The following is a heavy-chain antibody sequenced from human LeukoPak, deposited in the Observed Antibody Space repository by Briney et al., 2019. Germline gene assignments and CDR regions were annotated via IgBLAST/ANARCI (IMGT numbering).Heavy chain of an antibody. V-gene: IGHV3-30*02. D-gene: IGHD2-8*01. CDR3: AKDGVAVDI. J-gene: IGHJ3*02. CDR2: IRYDGNNK. Sequence: PGGSLRLSCAASGFTFSNYGMHWVRQAPGKGLEWVAFIRYDGNNKYYADSVKGRFTISRDNSKNTLYLQMNSLRAEDTAVYYCAKDGVAVDIWGQGTKVTVSS. CDR1: GFTFSNYG.